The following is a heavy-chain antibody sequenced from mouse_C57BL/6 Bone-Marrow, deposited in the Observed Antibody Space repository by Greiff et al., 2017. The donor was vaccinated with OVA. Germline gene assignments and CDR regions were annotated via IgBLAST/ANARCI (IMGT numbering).Heavy chain of an antibody. D-gene: IGHD1-1*01. CDR2: ISSGGSYT. Sequence: EVHLVESGGDLVKPGGSLKLSCAASGFTFSSYCMSWVRQTPDQRLEWVATISSGGSYTYYPDSVKGRFTISRDNAKNTLYLQMSSLKSEDTARYYCARLYYGSGYGYWGKGTTLTVSS. J-gene: IGHJ2*01. CDR3: ARLYYGSGYGY. V-gene: IGHV5-6*01. CDR1: GFTFSSYC.